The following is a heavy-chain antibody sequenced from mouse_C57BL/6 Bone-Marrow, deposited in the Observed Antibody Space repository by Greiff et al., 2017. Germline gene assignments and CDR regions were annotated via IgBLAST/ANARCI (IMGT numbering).Heavy chain of an antibody. Sequence: VQLQESGPELVKPGASVKISCKASGYAFSSSWMNWVKQRPGKGLEWIGRIYPGDGDTNYNGKFKGKATLTADKSSRTAYMQLSSLTSEDSAVYFCARNGYFLFDYWGQGTTLTVSS. V-gene: IGHV1-82*01. CDR3: ARNGYFLFDY. CDR2: IYPGDGDT. D-gene: IGHD2-3*01. CDR1: GYAFSSSW. J-gene: IGHJ2*01.